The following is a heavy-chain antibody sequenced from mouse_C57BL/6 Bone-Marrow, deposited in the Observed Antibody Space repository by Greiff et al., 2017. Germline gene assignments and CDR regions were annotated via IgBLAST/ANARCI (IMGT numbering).Heavy chain of an antibody. V-gene: IGHV1-69*01. CDR2: IDPSDSYT. Sequence: QVQLKQPGAELVMPGASVKLSCKASGYTFTSYWMHWVKQRPGQGLEWIGEIDPSDSYTNYNQKFKGKSTLTVDKSSSTAYTQLSSLTSEDSAVYYCARDGYYFDYWGQGTTLTVSS. J-gene: IGHJ2*01. CDR3: ARDGYYFDY. CDR1: GYTFTSYW.